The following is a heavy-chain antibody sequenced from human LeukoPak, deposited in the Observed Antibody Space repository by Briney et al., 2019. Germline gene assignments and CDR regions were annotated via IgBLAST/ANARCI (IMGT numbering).Heavy chain of an antibody. J-gene: IGHJ4*02. CDR1: GGSISSSSYY. Sequence: KASETLSLTCTVSGGSISSSSYYWGWIRQPPGKGLEWIGSIYCSGSTYYNPSLKSRVTISVDTSKNQFSLKLSSVTAADTAVYYCAGRSGYFDWLPSDYWGQGTLVTVSS. V-gene: IGHV4-39*01. CDR3: AGRSGYFDWLPSDY. CDR2: IYCSGST. D-gene: IGHD3-9*01.